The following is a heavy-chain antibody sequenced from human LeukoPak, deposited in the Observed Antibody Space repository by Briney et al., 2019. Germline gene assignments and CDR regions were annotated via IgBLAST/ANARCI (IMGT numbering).Heavy chain of an antibody. Sequence: SGTLSLTCAVSGGSISSSNWWSWVRQPPGKGLEWIGEIYHSGSTNYNPSLKSRVTMSVDTSKNQFSLKLSSVTAADTAVYYCAREVGLWFGELSQYYYYYMDVWGKGTTVTISS. CDR2: IYHSGST. V-gene: IGHV4-4*02. J-gene: IGHJ6*03. CDR3: AREVGLWFGELSQYYYYYMDV. CDR1: GGSISSSNW. D-gene: IGHD3-10*01.